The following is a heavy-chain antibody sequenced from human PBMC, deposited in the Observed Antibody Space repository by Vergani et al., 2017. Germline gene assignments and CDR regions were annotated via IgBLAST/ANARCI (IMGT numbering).Heavy chain of an antibody. V-gene: IGHV3-48*01. CDR3: ARQSRDVFCTNGVCPLGY. D-gene: IGHD2-8*01. CDR1: GFTFSSYA. Sequence: EVQLLESGGGLVQPGGSLRLSCAASGFTFSSYAMSWVRQAPGKGLEWVSGISWNSGAVDYADSVRGRFTISRDNAKNSLHLQMNNLRAEDTAVYYCARQSRDVFCTNGVCPLGYWGQGALVTVSS. CDR2: ISWNSGAV. J-gene: IGHJ4*02.